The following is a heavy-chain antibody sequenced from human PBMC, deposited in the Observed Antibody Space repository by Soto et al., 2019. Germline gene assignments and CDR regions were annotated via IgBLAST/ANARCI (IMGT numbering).Heavy chain of an antibody. D-gene: IGHD1-26*01. Sequence: QVQLQESGPGLVKPSETLSLTCTVSGGSISGFFWIWIRQAPGKGFEWIGHVYHSGSTKHNPSLKRRVTISVDTSKDQFSLRLSSVTAADTALYSCAGLSGTNWVDPWGQGTLVTVSS. V-gene: IGHV4-59*08. CDR3: AGLSGTNWVDP. CDR1: GGSISGFF. J-gene: IGHJ5*02. CDR2: VYHSGST.